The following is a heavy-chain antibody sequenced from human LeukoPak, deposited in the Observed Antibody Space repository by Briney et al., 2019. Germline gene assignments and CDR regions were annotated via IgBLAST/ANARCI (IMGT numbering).Heavy chain of an antibody. CDR2: IYYSGST. CDR3: ARDKYSSSRYGGWFDP. CDR1: GGSISINSYY. D-gene: IGHD6-13*01. V-gene: IGHV4-39*02. J-gene: IGHJ5*02. Sequence: SETLSLTCTVSGGSISINSYYWAWIRQPPGKGLEWIGSIYYSGSTYYNPSLKSRVTISVDTSKNQFSLKLSSVTAADTAVYYCARDKYSSSRYGGWFDPWGQGTLVTVSS.